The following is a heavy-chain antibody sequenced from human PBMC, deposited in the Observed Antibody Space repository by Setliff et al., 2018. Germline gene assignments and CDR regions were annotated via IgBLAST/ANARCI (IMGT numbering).Heavy chain of an antibody. D-gene: IGHD2-21*02. Sequence: SETLSLTCTVSGGSISSYYWSWIRQPPGKGLEWIGYIYYSGSTNYNPSLQSRGAISLDTSRNQFSLELSSVTAADTAVYYCARVFGDNDLPDIWGRGTMVTVSS. V-gene: IGHV4-59*12. CDR3: ARVFGDNDLPDI. CDR2: IYYSGST. J-gene: IGHJ3*02. CDR1: GGSISSYY.